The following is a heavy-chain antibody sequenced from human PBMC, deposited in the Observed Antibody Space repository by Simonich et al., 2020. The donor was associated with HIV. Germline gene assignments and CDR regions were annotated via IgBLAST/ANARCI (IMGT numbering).Heavy chain of an antibody. CDR3: ASCGGDFYHFDY. CDR2: INHSRTT. J-gene: IGHJ4*02. Sequence: QVQLQQWGAGLLKPSETLSLTCAVYGGSFSGYNWSWIRQPPGKGLECIGEINHSRTTNYNPSIKSRVTISVDTSKNQFSLKLGSVTAADTAVYYCASCGGDFYHFDYWGQGTLVTVSS. V-gene: IGHV4-34*01. CDR1: GGSFSGYN. D-gene: IGHD2-21*02.